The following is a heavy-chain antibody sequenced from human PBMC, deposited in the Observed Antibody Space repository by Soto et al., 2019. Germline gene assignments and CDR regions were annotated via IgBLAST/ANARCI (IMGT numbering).Heavy chain of an antibody. CDR2: ISGSGGST. CDR1: GFTFISYA. V-gene: IGHV3-23*01. D-gene: IGHD3-10*01. Sequence: EVQLLESGGGLVQPGGSLRISCAASGFTFISYAMSWVRQAPGKGLEWVSAISGSGGSTYYADSVKGRFTISRDNSKNTLYLQMNSLRAEDTAVYYCAKASGWFGEFDYWGQGTLVTVSS. J-gene: IGHJ4*02. CDR3: AKASGWFGEFDY.